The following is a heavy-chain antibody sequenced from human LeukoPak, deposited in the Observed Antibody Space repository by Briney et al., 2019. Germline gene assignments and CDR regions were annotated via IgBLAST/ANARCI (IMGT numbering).Heavy chain of an antibody. D-gene: IGHD4-17*01. CDR3: ARGHDYGDSFDY. J-gene: IGHJ4*02. V-gene: IGHV4-30-4*01. CDR2: IYYSGST. CDR1: GGSISSGDYY. Sequence: SQTLSLTCTVSGGSISSGDYYWSWIRQPPGKGLEWIGYIYYSGSTYYNPSLKSRVTISVDTSKNQFSLKLSSVTAADTAVYYCARGHDYGDSFDYWGQGTLVTVSS.